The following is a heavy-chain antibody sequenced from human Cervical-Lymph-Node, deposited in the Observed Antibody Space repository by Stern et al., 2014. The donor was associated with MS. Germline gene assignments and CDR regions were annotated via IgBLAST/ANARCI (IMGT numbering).Heavy chain of an antibody. J-gene: IGHJ5*02. CDR1: GGTFSSSYA. V-gene: IGHV1-69*09. D-gene: IGHD2-15*01. Sequence: QVQLGQSGAEVKKPGSSMNVSCKTSGGTFSSSYAIPWMRQAPGQGLEWMGRIIPILGLANYAEKFQGRVIITADKSTSTTYMELSSLTSEDTAVYYCARGVVSNRAAATLHNLFDPWGQGTLVTVSS. CDR2: IIPILGLA. CDR3: ARGVVSNRAAATLHNLFDP.